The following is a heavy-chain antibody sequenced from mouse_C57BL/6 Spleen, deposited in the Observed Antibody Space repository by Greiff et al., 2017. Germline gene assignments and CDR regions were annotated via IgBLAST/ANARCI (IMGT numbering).Heavy chain of an antibody. Sequence: VQLVESGAELVKPGASVKISCKASGYAFSSYWMNWVKQRPGKGLEWIGQIYPGDGDTNYNGKFKGKATLTADKSSSTAYMQLSSLTSEDSAVYFCARRGYDYDGPWFAYWGQGTLVTVSA. CDR1: GYAFSSYW. CDR3: ARRGYDYDGPWFAY. CDR2: IYPGDGDT. J-gene: IGHJ3*01. V-gene: IGHV1-80*01. D-gene: IGHD2-4*01.